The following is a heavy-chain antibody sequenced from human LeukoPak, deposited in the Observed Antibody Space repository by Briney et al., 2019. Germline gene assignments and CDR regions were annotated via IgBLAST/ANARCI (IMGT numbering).Heavy chain of an antibody. CDR1: GGSISSYY. D-gene: IGHD4-17*01. V-gene: IGHV4-59*01. J-gene: IGHJ2*01. CDR3: ARDSTVTDIWYFGL. CDR2: IYYSGST. Sequence: PSETLSLTCTVSGGSISSYYWSWIRQPPGKGLEWIGYIYYSGSTNYNPSLKSRVTISVDTSKNQFSLKLSSVTAADTAVYYCARDSTVTDIWYFGLWGRGTLVTVSS.